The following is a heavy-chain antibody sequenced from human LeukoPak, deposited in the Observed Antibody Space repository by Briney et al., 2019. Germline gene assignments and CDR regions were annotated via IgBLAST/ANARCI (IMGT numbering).Heavy chain of an antibody. CDR1: GFTFSSYA. CDR3: ARIGGDGYKQGSWAFDI. J-gene: IGHJ3*02. D-gene: IGHD3-10*01. CDR2: ISGSGGST. Sequence: QSGGSLRLSCAASGFTFSSYAMSWVRQAPGKGLEWVSTISGSGGSTYYADSVKGRFTISRDNSKNTLYLQMNSLRAEDTAVYYCARIGGDGYKQGSWAFDIWGQGTMVTVSS. V-gene: IGHV3-23*01.